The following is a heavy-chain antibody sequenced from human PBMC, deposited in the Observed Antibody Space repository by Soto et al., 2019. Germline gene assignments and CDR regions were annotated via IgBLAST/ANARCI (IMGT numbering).Heavy chain of an antibody. CDR3: VRDQDYYDSSDPFDY. J-gene: IGHJ4*02. CDR2: IWYDGSNK. V-gene: IGHV3-33*01. CDR1: GFTFSSYG. D-gene: IGHD3-22*01. Sequence: PGGSLRLSCAASGFTFSSYGMHWVRQAPGKGLEWVAVIWYDGSNKYYADSVKGRFTISRDNSKNTLYLQMNSLRAEDTAVYYCVRDQDYYDSSDPFDYWGQGTLVTVSS.